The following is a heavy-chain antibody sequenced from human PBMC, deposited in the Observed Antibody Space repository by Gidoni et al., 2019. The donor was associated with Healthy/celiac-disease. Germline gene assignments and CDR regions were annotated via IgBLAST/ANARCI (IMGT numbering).Heavy chain of an antibody. Sequence: QVQLQQWGAGLLKPSETLSLTCAVYGGSFSGYYWSWIRQPPGKGLEWIGEINHSGSTNYNPSLKSRVTISVDTSKNQFSLKLSSVTAADTAVYYCARGPLSSGDPGYYYYGMDVWGQGTTVTVSS. CDR3: ARGPLSSGDPGYYYYGMDV. D-gene: IGHD3-10*02. V-gene: IGHV4-34*01. CDR1: GGSFSGYY. CDR2: INHSGST. J-gene: IGHJ6*02.